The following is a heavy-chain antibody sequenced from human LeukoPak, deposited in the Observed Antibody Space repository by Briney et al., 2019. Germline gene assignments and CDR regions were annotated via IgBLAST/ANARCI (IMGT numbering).Heavy chain of an antibody. CDR2: IYYSGST. Sequence: SETLSLTCTVSGGSISSYYWSWIRQPPGKGLEWSGYIYYSGSTNYNPSLKSRVTISVDTSKNQFSLKLSSVTAADTAVYYCARGVGATINAFDYWGQGTLVTVSS. CDR1: GGSISSYY. D-gene: IGHD1-26*01. V-gene: IGHV4-59*01. CDR3: ARGVGATINAFDY. J-gene: IGHJ4*02.